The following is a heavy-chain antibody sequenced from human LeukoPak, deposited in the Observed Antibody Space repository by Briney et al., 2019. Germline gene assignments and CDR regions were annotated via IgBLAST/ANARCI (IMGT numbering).Heavy chain of an antibody. CDR2: IYYSGST. CDR3: ARLPIYSGYDQDTSDY. D-gene: IGHD5-12*01. CDR1: SGSISSSSYY. J-gene: IGHJ4*02. V-gene: IGHV4-39*01. Sequence: PSETLSLTYTVSSGSISSSSYYWGWIRQPPGKGLEWIGSIYYSGSTYYNPSLKSRVTMSVDTSKNQFSLKLSSVTAADTAVYYCARLPIYSGYDQDTSDYWGQGNLVTVSS.